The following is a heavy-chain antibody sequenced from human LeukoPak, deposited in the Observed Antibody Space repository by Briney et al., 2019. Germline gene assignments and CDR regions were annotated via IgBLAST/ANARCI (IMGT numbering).Heavy chain of an antibody. D-gene: IGHD6-19*01. CDR1: GYTFTGYY. Sequence: GASVKVSCKASGYTFTGYYMHWVRQAPGQGLEWMGGIIPIFGTANYAQKFQGRVTITADESTSTAYMELSSLRSEDTAVYYCASSWGESSGWQHDAFDIWGQGTMVTVSS. J-gene: IGHJ3*02. CDR2: IIPIFGTA. V-gene: IGHV1-69*13. CDR3: ASSWGESSGWQHDAFDI.